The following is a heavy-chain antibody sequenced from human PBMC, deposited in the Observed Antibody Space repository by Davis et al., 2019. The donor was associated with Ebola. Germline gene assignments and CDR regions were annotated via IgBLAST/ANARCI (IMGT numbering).Heavy chain of an antibody. CDR3: AREGYDSSGYPPPNWFDP. J-gene: IGHJ5*02. Sequence: ASVKVSCKASGYTFTSYDINWVRQATGQGLEWMGWMNPNSGNTGYAQKFQGRITMTRNISISTAYMELRSLRSDDTAVYYCAREGYDSSGYPPPNWFDPWGQGTLVTVSS. D-gene: IGHD3-22*01. CDR2: MNPNSGNT. V-gene: IGHV1-8*01. CDR1: GYTFTSYD.